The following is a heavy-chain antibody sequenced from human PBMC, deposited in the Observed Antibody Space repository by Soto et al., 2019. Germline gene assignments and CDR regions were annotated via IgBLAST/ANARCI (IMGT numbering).Heavy chain of an antibody. V-gene: IGHV1-18*01. Sequence: QVQLVQSGAEVKKPGASVKVSCKASGYTFTSYGISWVRQAPGQGLEWMGWISAYNGNTNYAQKLQGRVTMTTDTSTSTAYMELRSLRSDDTDVYYCARDWQHCSGGSCSYDAFDIWGQGTMVTVSS. CDR1: GYTFTSYG. CDR2: ISAYNGNT. J-gene: IGHJ3*02. D-gene: IGHD2-15*01. CDR3: ARDWQHCSGGSCSYDAFDI.